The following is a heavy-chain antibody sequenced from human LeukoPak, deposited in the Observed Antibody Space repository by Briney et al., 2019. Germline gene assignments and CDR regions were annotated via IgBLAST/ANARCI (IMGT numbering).Heavy chain of an antibody. Sequence: SETLSLTCTVSGGSITSSNYYWGWIRQPPGKGLEWIGSFYYSGSTNYNPSLKSRVSMLVDTSKNQFSLILSSVTAADTAVYYCARDRDGYNWFDPWGQGTLVTVSS. V-gene: IGHV4-39*07. CDR1: GGSITSSNYY. CDR3: ARDRDGYNWFDP. J-gene: IGHJ5*02. D-gene: IGHD5-24*01. CDR2: FYYSGST.